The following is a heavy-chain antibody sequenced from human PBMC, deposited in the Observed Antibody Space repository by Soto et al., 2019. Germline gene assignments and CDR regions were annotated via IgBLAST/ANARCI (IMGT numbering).Heavy chain of an antibody. Sequence: GSLRLSCNASGXMFNNSSMTWVRQAPGQGLQLVASFIDNGGSRGVTYYADSVKFRFTISRDNSKNTLYLQLDSLTGADTAVYYCARAKAVVIAALDIWGQGTMGPVSS. V-gene: IGHV3-23*01. CDR3: ARAKAVVIAALDI. CDR2: FIDNGGSRGVT. CDR1: GXMFNNSS. D-gene: IGHD2-21*01. J-gene: IGHJ3*02.